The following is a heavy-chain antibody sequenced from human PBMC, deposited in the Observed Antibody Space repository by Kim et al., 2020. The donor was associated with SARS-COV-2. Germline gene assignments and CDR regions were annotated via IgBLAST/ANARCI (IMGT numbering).Heavy chain of an antibody. CDR2: ISYDGSNK. D-gene: IGHD1-1*01. J-gene: IGHJ4*02. CDR1: GFTFSSYA. CDR3: ARGINWNDVTVDY. Sequence: GGSLRLSCAASGFTFSSYAMHWVRQAPGKGLEWVAVISYDGSNKYYADSVKGRFTISRDNSKNTLYLQMNSLRAEDTAVYYCARGINWNDVTVDYWGQGTLVTVSS. V-gene: IGHV3-30-3*01.